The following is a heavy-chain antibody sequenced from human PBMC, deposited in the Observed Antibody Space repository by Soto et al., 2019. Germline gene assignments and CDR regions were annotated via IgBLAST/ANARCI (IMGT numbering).Heavy chain of an antibody. V-gene: IGHV4-31*03. D-gene: IGHD3-16*01. J-gene: IGHJ6*02. CDR1: GGSISSGGYY. CDR2: IYYSGST. CDR3: AREEGGYYYYGMDV. Sequence: QVQLQESGPGLVKPSQTLSLTCTVSGGSISSGGYYWSWIRQHPGKGLEWIGYIYYSGSTYYNPSLTSRVTISVDTSKNKFSLKLSSVTAADTAVYYCAREEGGYYYYGMDVWGQGTTVTVSS.